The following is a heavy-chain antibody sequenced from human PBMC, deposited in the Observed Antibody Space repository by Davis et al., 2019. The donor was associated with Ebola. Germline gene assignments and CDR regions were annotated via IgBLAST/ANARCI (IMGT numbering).Heavy chain of an antibody. V-gene: IGHV3-13*01. CDR1: GFTFSSYD. D-gene: IGHD5-18*01. J-gene: IGHJ4*02. CDR3: ARVRFGDTAVDY. CDR2: FGTAGDT. Sequence: GESLKISCAASGFTFSSYDMHWVRPGTGKGLEWVSAFGTAGDTYYPGSVKGRFTISRENAKNSLYLQMNSLRAEDTAVYYCARVRFGDTAVDYWGQGTLVTVSS.